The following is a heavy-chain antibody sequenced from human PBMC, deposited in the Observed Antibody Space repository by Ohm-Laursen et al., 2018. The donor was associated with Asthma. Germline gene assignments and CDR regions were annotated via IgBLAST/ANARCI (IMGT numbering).Heavy chain of an antibody. V-gene: IGHV3-21*01. CDR3: ARIGPEWELPGREYSLHH. CDR1: GYTFSRYS. CDR2: ISTASTFI. Sequence: GSLRLSCAASGYTFSRYSIHRVRQVPGKGLEWVASISTASTFIYYADSVRGRFTTSRDNAKNSVYLQMNSLRAEDTALYYCARIGPEWELPGREYSLHHWGQGTQVTVSS. J-gene: IGHJ1*01. D-gene: IGHD1-26*01.